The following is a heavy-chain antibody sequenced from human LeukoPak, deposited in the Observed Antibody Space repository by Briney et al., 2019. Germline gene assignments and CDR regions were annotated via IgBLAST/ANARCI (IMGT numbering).Heavy chain of an antibody. CDR3: ARDRRGEKDFDV. Sequence: PGGSLRLSCAASGISVSNDYMSWVRQAPVKGLEWVSAIYADGYTRDAASVKGRFSISRHNSKNTVYLQMDNLRPEDTAVYYCARDRRGEKDFDVWGPGTMVTVSS. V-gene: IGHV3-53*04. CDR2: IYADGYT. J-gene: IGHJ3*01. CDR1: GISVSNDY.